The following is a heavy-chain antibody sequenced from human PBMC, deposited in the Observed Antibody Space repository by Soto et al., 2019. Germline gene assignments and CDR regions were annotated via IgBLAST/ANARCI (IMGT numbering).Heavy chain of an antibody. Sequence: GGSLRLSCAASGFTFSNYAMHWVRQAPGKGLEWVAVISYDGSNKYYADSVKGRFTISRDNSKNTLYLQMNSLRAEDTAVYYCARSPSPDLSSSCYWGQGTLVTVSS. CDR2: ISYDGSNK. CDR3: ARSPSPDLSSSCY. D-gene: IGHD2-15*01. CDR1: GFTFSNYA. V-gene: IGHV3-30-3*01. J-gene: IGHJ4*02.